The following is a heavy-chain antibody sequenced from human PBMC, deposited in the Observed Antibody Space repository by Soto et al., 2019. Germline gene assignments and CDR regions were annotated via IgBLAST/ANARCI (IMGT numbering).Heavy chain of an antibody. D-gene: IGHD2-15*01. J-gene: IGHJ4*02. Sequence: QLQLQESGPGLVKPSETLSLTCTVSGGSISSSSYYWGWIRQPPGEGLEWIGSIYYSGNTYYTPSPKSRVTIPVDTSKNQFSLKLSSVTAADTAVYDCAREGGRYCTGGSCQVDYWGQGTLVTVSS. CDR1: GGSISSSSYY. V-gene: IGHV4-39*02. CDR3: AREGGRYCTGGSCQVDY. CDR2: IYYSGNT.